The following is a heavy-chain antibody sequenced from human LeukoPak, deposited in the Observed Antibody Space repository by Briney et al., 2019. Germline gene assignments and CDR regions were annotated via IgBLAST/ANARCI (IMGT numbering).Heavy chain of an antibody. J-gene: IGHJ4*02. D-gene: IGHD3-10*01. CDR3: ARARLGVLWFGKFDY. CDR1: GFSFTNYG. V-gene: IGHV3-30*02. CDR2: IRYDGGKT. Sequence: PGGSLRLSCAASGFSFTNYGMHWVRQAPGKGLEWVAFIRYDGGKTHYVDSVKGRFTVSRGNSNKTLYLQMNGLRAEDTAVYYCARARLGVLWFGKFDYWGQGTLVTVSS.